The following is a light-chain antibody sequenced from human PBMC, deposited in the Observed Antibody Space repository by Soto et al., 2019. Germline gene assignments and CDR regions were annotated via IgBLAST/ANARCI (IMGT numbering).Light chain of an antibody. CDR3: CSYASSTTFSFV. J-gene: IGLJ1*01. CDR2: EGS. V-gene: IGLV2-23*03. CDR1: SSDVGGYNY. Sequence: QSALTQPAAVSGSPGQSITISCTGTSSDVGGYNYVSWYQQHPGKAPKLMIYEGSKRPSGVSNRFSGSQSGNTASLTISGLQAEDEADYFCCSYASSTTFSFVFGTGTKVTVL.